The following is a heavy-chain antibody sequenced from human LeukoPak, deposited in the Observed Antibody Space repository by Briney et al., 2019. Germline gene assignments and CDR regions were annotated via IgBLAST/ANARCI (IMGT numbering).Heavy chain of an antibody. CDR2: ISRSGGST. CDR3: GKEGYSSGWRSSINNWFDP. Sequence: GGSLRLSCAASGFTFSSYAMSWVRQAPGKGLEWVSAISRSGGSTYYADSLKGRFTISRDNSKNTPYLQMTVLRAENTAVYYCGKEGYSSGWRSSINNWFDPWGQGTLVTVSS. D-gene: IGHD6-19*01. CDR1: GFTFSSYA. J-gene: IGHJ5*02. V-gene: IGHV3-23*01.